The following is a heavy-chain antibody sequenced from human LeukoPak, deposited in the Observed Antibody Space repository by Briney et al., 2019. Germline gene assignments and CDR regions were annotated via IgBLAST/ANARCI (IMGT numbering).Heavy chain of an antibody. CDR1: GGSISSGSYY. D-gene: IGHD6-13*01. V-gene: IGHV4-61*02. Sequence: SETLSLTCTVSGGSISSGSYYWSWIRQPAGKGLEWIGRIYTSGSTNYNPSLKSRVTTSVDTSKNQFSLKLSSVTAADTAVYYCARRGSSWYWYFDLWGRGTLVTVSS. J-gene: IGHJ2*01. CDR2: IYTSGST. CDR3: ARRGSSWYWYFDL.